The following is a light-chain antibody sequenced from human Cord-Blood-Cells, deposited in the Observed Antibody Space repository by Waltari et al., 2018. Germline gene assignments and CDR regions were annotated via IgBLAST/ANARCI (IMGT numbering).Light chain of an antibody. J-gene: IGKJ3*01. CDR3: QNYDNLLCT. CDR2: DAT. V-gene: IGKV1-33*01. Sequence: DIQMTQSPSSLSASGGDRVTITCQASQDISNYLNWYQQKPWKGPKLLIYDATNLETGVPSRFSGSGSETDFTFTISSLQPEDIATYYCQNYDNLLCTFGPGTKVDIK. CDR1: QDISNY.